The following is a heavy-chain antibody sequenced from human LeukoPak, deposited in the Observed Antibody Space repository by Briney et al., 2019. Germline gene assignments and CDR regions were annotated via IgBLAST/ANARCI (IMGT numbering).Heavy chain of an antibody. D-gene: IGHD3-22*01. V-gene: IGHV4-4*07. Sequence: SETLSLTCTVSGGSISSYYWSWIRQPAGKGLEWIGRIYTSGSTNYNPSLKSRVTMSVDTSKNQFSLKLSSVTAADTAVYYCARGQWGYYDSSGYYWAYWGQGTLVTVSS. J-gene: IGHJ4*02. CDR1: GGSISSYY. CDR3: ARGQWGYYDSSGYYWAY. CDR2: IYTSGST.